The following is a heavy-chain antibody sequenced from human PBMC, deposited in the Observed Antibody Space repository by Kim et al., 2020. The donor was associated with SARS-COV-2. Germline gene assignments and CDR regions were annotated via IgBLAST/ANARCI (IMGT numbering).Heavy chain of an antibody. CDR3: ARDDRRFGDVYYYYGMDV. J-gene: IGHJ6*02. V-gene: IGHV4-4*02. Sequence: SETLSLTCAVSGGSISSSNWWSWVRQPPGKGLEWIGEIYHSGSTNYNPSLKSRVTISVDKSKNQFSLKLSSVTAADTAVYYCARDDRRFGDVYYYYGMDVWGQGTTVTVSS. CDR1: GGSISSSNW. D-gene: IGHD3-10*01. CDR2: IYHSGST.